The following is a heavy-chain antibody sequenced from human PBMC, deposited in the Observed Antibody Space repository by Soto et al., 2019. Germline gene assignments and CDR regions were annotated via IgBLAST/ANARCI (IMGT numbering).Heavy chain of an antibody. CDR1: GGSISNADYY. CDR3: ARGPSGDKVDY. CDR2: IYNGGTT. Sequence: QVQLQESGPGLVKPSQTLSLTCTVSGGSISNADYYWSWIRQSPDKGLEWIGHIYNGGTTWYNPSMTSRITISVHTSKPQFSLKLTSVTAADTAAYYCARGPSGDKVDYWSQGTLVTVSS. V-gene: IGHV4-30-4*01. D-gene: IGHD7-27*01. J-gene: IGHJ4*02.